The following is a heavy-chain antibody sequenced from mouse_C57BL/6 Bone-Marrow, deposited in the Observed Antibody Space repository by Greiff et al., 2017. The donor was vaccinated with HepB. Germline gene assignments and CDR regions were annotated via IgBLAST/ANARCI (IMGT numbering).Heavy chain of an antibody. D-gene: IGHD4-1*02. V-gene: IGHV3-6*01. Sequence: EVKLMESGPGLVKPSQSLSLTCSVTGYSITSGYYWNWIRQFPGNKLEWMGYISYDGSNNYNPSLKNRISITRDTSKNQFFLKLNSVTTEDTATYYWARGQLGRDYWGQGTTLTVSS. CDR3: ARGQLGRDY. CDR2: ISYDGSN. CDR1: GYSITSGYY. J-gene: IGHJ2*01.